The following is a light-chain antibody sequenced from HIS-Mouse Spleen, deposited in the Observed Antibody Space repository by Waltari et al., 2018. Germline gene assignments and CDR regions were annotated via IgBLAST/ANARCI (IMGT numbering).Light chain of an antibody. CDR1: RSNIGSNY. CDR2: RNN. J-gene: IGLJ1*01. Sequence: QSVLTQPPSASGTPGQRVTIPCSGSRSNIGSNYVYWYQQRPGTAPKLPIYRNNQRPSGVPDRFSGSKSGTSASLAISGLRSEDEADYYCAAWDDSLSGYVFGTGTKVTVL. V-gene: IGLV1-47*01. CDR3: AAWDDSLSGYV.